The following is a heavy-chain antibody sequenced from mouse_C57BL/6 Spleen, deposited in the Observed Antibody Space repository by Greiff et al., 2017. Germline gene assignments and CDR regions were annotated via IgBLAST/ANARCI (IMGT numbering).Heavy chain of an antibody. CDR1: GYTFTSYW. Sequence: QVQLQQPGAELVMPGASVKLSCKASGYTFTSYWMHRVKQRPGQGLEWIGEIDPSDSYTNYNQKFKGKSTLTVDKSSSTAYMQLSSLTSEDSAVYYCARSDYGSVDYWGQGTTLTVSS. J-gene: IGHJ2*01. V-gene: IGHV1-69*01. D-gene: IGHD1-1*01. CDR2: IDPSDSYT. CDR3: ARSDYGSVDY.